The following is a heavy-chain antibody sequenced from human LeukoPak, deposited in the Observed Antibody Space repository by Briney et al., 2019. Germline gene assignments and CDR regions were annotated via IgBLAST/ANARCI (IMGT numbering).Heavy chain of an antibody. Sequence: PSETLSLTCAVYGXSFSGYYWSWIRQPPGKGLEWIAEINHSGSTNYNPSLKSRVTISVDTSKNQFSLKLSSVTAADTAVYYCARTYYGSGSPFYWGQGTLVTVSS. CDR1: GXSFSGYY. D-gene: IGHD3-10*01. J-gene: IGHJ4*02. CDR2: INHSGST. CDR3: ARTYYGSGSPFY. V-gene: IGHV4-34*01.